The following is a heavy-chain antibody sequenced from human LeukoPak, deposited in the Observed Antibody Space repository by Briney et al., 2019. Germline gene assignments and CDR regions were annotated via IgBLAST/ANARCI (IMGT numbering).Heavy chain of an antibody. CDR1: GGSFSGYY. Sequence: TSETLSLTCAVYGGSFSGYYWSWIRQPPGKGLEWIGEINHSGSTNYNPSLKSRVTISVDTSKNQFSLKLSSVTAADTAVYYCARGGATIFGVVIPEYNWFDPWGQGTLVTVSS. CDR3: ARGGATIFGVVIPEYNWFDP. V-gene: IGHV4-34*01. D-gene: IGHD3-3*01. J-gene: IGHJ5*02. CDR2: INHSGST.